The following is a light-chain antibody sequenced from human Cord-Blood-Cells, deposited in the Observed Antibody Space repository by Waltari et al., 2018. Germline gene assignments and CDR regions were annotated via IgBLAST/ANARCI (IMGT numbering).Light chain of an antibody. CDR2: DDS. J-gene: IGLJ2*01. V-gene: IGLV3-21*03. Sequence: SYVLTQPPSVSVAPGKTARITCGGNNIGSKSVHWYQQKPGQAPVLVVYDDSDRPSGIRERCAGSNAGNTATLTISRVEAGDEADYYCQVWDSSSDHPVFGGGTKLTVL. CDR3: QVWDSSSDHPV. CDR1: NIGSKS.